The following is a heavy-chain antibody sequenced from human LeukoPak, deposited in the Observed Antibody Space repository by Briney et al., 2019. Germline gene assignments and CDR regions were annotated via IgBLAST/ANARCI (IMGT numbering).Heavy chain of an antibody. CDR2: IKHTGGT. Sequence: SETLSLTCAVYGGSFSSYYWSWIRQPPGKGLEWIGKIKHTGGTNYSPSLRSRVTISLDTSKNQFSLRLSSVTAADTAVYYCAPIFGDYSDFDSWGQGTLVTVSS. V-gene: IGHV4-34*01. CDR1: GGSFSSYY. J-gene: IGHJ4*01. CDR3: APIFGDYSDFDS. D-gene: IGHD4-17*01.